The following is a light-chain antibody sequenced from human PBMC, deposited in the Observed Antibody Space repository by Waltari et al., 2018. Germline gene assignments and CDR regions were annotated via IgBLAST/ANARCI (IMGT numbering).Light chain of an antibody. Sequence: QLVLTQSPSASASLGASVKLTRTLSRGHSRNIIEWPQQQPEKGPRYLMKVNSDGSHSQGDEIPDRFSGSSSGAERYLTISSLQSEDEADYYCQTGGHGTWVFGGGTKLTVL. CDR1: RGHSRNI. CDR3: QTGGHGTWV. J-gene: IGLJ3*02. CDR2: VNSDGSH. V-gene: IGLV4-69*01.